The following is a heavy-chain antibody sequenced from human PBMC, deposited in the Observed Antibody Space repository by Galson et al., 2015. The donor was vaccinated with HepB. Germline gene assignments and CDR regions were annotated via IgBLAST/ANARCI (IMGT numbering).Heavy chain of an antibody. CDR3: ARAYSSGRYGY. J-gene: IGHJ4*02. D-gene: IGHD6-19*01. CDR1: GFTFSSYA. V-gene: IGHV3-30-3*01. Sequence: SLRLSCAASGFTFSSYAMHWVRQAPGKGLEWVAVISYDGSNKYYADSVKGRFTISRDNSKNTLYLQMNSLRAEDTAVYYCARAYSSGRYGYWGQGTLVTVSS. CDR2: ISYDGSNK.